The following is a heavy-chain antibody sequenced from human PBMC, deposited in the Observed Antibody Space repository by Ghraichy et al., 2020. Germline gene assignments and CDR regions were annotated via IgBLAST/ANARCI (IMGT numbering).Heavy chain of an antibody. D-gene: IGHD2-2*01. CDR1: GFTFSNYW. Sequence: GESLNISCAASGFTFSNYWTTWVRQAPGKGLEWVANIKQDGSEKYYVDSVKGRFTISRDNAKNSLYLQMNSLRAEDTAVYYCARAPLYQLPSLYHFYMDVWGKGTTVTVSS. CDR3: ARAPLYQLPSLYHFYMDV. V-gene: IGHV3-7*03. J-gene: IGHJ6*03. CDR2: IKQDGSEK.